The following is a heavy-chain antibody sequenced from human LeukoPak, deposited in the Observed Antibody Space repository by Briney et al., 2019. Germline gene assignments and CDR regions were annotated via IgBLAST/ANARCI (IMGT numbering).Heavy chain of an antibody. CDR1: GFMFEDYV. CDR3: SKSPSFTLGGGYLDS. J-gene: IGHJ4*02. V-gene: IGHV3-9*03. CDR2: ISWNSDLI. Sequence: PGRSLRLSCVGSGFMFEDYVMHWVRQPPGKGLEWVAGISWNSDLIGYGDSVKGRITISRDNDRKTLHLQMNSLRLEDMAFYYCSKSPSFTLGGGYLDSWGQGTLVAVSS. D-gene: IGHD3-16*01.